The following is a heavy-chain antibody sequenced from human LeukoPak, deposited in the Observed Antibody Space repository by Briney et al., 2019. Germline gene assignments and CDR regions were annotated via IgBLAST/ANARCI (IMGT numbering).Heavy chain of an antibody. J-gene: IGHJ4*02. CDR1: GYSISSGYY. V-gene: IGHV4-38-2*01. D-gene: IGHD2-2*01. CDR3: AGIVVVPAAKQFDY. CDR2: IYHSGST. Sequence: SETLSLTCAVSGYSISSGYYWGWIRQPPGKGLEWIGSIYHSGSTYYNPSLKSRVTIPVDTSKNQFSLKLSSVTAADTAVYYCAGIVVVPAAKQFDYWGQGTLVTVSS.